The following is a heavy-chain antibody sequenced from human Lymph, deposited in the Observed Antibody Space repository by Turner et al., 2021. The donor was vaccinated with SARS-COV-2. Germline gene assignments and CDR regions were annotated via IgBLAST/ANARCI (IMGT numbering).Heavy chain of an antibody. Sequence: EVQLVKSGGCLIQPGGSLRLSCAASGFTVSYNYMTWVRQAPGKGVEGVSVIYSGGSTYNADAVKGRVTITRDSYKNTLYLQMNSMRAEDTAVYYCARDLMEVGGMDVWGQGTTVTVSS. CDR3: ARDLMEVGGMDV. CDR2: IYSGGST. CDR1: GFTVSYNY. D-gene: IGHD3-3*01. V-gene: IGHV3-53*01. J-gene: IGHJ6*02.